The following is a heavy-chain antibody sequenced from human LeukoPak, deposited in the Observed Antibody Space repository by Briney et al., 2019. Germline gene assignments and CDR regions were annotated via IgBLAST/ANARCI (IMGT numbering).Heavy chain of an antibody. CDR3: ASGSSGYYYDY. CDR2: MNQDGSEI. V-gene: IGHV3-7*01. CDR1: GFTFSRYW. J-gene: IGHJ4*02. D-gene: IGHD3-22*01. Sequence: GGSLRLSCVGSGFTFSRYWLNWVRQAPGKGLEWVANMNQDGSEIYYLDSVKGRFTISRDNAKNSVYLQMNGLKAEDTAVYHCASGSSGYYYDYWGQGTLVTVSS.